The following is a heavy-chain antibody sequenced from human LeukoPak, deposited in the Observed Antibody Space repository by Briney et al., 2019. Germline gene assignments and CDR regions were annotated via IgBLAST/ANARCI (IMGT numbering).Heavy chain of an antibody. CDR3: ARVTTMVRGVIIGFDY. V-gene: IGHV3-21*01. CDR2: ISSSSSYI. CDR1: GFTFSSYS. J-gene: IGHJ4*02. D-gene: IGHD3-10*01. Sequence: GGSLRLSCAASGFTFSSYSMNWVRQAPGKGLEWVSPISSSSSYIYYADSVKGRFTISRDNAKNSLYLQMNSLRAEDTAVYYCARVTTMVRGVIIGFDYWGQGTLVTASS.